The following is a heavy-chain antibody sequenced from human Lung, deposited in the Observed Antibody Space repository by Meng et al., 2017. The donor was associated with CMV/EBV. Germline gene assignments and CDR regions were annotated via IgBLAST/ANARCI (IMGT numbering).Heavy chain of an antibody. D-gene: IGHD4-23*01. CDR1: VSSDKGDE. Sequence: CWAASVSSDKGDEIRWIREEPGKRQEWGEKNSFDRHDKKDADYLKGRFNISRDNSKNTIFLEINNVTTEDTALYYCARDNGGNFHLWGRGTLVTVSS. CDR2: NSFDRHDK. CDR3: ARDNGGNFHL. V-gene: IGHV3-30-3*01. J-gene: IGHJ4*02.